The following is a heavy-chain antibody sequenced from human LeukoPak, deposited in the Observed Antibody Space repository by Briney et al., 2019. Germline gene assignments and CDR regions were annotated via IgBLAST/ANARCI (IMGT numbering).Heavy chain of an antibody. CDR1: GYTFTNYA. CDR2: ISAYNGNT. CDR3: ARDLSTGTVFGVVISHYYYYMDV. V-gene: IGHV1-18*01. J-gene: IGHJ6*03. Sequence: ASVKVSCKASGYTFTNYAISWVRQAPGQGLEWMGWISAYNGNTNYAQKLQGRVTMTTDTSTSTAYMELRSLRSDDTAVYYCARDLSTGTVFGVVISHYYYYMDVWGKGTTVTVSS. D-gene: IGHD3-3*01.